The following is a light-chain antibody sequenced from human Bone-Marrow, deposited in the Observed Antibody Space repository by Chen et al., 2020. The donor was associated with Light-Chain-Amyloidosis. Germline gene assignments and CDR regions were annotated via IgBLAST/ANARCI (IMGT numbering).Light chain of an antibody. CDR1: QSFRYY. Sequence: DINMTQSPSSLSASVGDTVTTTCRASQSFRYYLNWYQQKPGKAPKILIYAAYTLQSWVQSSFSGSGSGTDFLLTISSLQPEDFATYYCQQSYSTPLTFGGGTKVDIK. V-gene: IGKV1-39*01. J-gene: IGKJ4*01. CDR3: QQSYSTPLT. CDR2: AAY.